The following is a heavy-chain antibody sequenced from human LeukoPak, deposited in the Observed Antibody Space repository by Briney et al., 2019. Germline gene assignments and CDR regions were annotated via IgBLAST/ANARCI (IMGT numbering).Heavy chain of an antibody. J-gene: IGHJ6*02. CDR2: ISSSGSTI. V-gene: IGHV3-48*03. CDR1: GFTFSSYE. Sequence: PGGTLRLSCAASGFTFSSYEMNWVRQAPGKGLEWVSYISSSGSTIYYADSVKGRFTISRDNAKNSLYLQMNSLRAEDTGVYFCARDDYGDYVSRYYYGLDVWGQGTTVTVSS. D-gene: IGHD4-17*01. CDR3: ARDDYGDYVSRYYYGLDV.